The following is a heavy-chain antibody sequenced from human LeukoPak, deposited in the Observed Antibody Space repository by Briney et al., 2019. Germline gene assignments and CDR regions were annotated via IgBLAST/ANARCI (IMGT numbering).Heavy chain of an antibody. CDR1: GYTFTGYY. V-gene: IGHV1-2*04. Sequence: GASVKVSCKASGYTFTGYYMHWVRQAPGQGLEWMGWINPNSGGTNYAQKFQGWVTMTRDTSISIAYMELSRLRSDDTAVYYCARPHMPYGSGSYFDPWGQGTLVTVSS. J-gene: IGHJ5*02. CDR3: ARPHMPYGSGSYFDP. D-gene: IGHD3-10*01. CDR2: INPNSGGT.